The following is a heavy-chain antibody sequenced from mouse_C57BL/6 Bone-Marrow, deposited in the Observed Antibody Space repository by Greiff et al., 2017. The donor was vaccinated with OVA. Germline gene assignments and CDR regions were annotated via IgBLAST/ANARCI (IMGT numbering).Heavy chain of an antibody. J-gene: IGHJ1*03. Sequence: EVQVVESGGGLVQPGGSLSISCAASGFTFTDYYMSWVRQPPGKALEWLGFIRNKANGYTTAYRAFEKGRFNVSRDNAQSIHKLQMNALRAEYSATYYCARYIRCYWYFDYWGTGTTLTVSS. CDR2: IRNKANGYTT. V-gene: IGHV7-3*01. CDR1: GFTFTDYY. CDR3: ARYIRCYWYFDY.